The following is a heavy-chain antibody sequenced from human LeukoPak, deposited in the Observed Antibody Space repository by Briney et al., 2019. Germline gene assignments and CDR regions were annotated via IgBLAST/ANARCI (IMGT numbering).Heavy chain of an antibody. CDR1: GGSLSPHY. CDR3: ARVPLWWLTPFDF. V-gene: IGHV4-34*01. D-gene: IGHD5-12*01. J-gene: IGHJ4*02. CDR2: INNRGTT. Sequence: SETLSLTCAVSGGSLSPHYWSWIRRPLGKGLEWIGEINNRGTTNYSPSLRGRATIPEDTSKNQFSLRLTSVTAADTAIYYCARVPLWWLTPFDFWGQGTLATVSS.